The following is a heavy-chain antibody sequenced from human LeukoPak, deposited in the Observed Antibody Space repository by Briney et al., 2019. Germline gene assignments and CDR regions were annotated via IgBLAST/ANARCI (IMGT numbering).Heavy chain of an antibody. V-gene: IGHV4-59*01. J-gene: IGHJ5*02. D-gene: IGHD6-19*01. Sequence: SETLSLTCTVSGGSISSYYWSWIRQPPGKGLEWIGYIYYSGSTNYNPSLKSRVTISVDTSKNQFSLKLSSVTAADTAVYYCARANSDGPGIAVAGWSGWFDPWGQGTLVTVSS. CDR2: IYYSGST. CDR3: ARANSDGPGIAVAGWSGWFDP. CDR1: GGSISSYY.